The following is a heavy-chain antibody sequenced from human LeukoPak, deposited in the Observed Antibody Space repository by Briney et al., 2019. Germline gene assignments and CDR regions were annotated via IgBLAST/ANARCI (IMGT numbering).Heavy chain of an antibody. CDR3: AKGGSFYDSSGYADY. D-gene: IGHD3-22*01. Sequence: GGSLRLSCAASGFTFSSYAMSWARQAPGKGVEGVSAISGSGSSTYYADSVKGRFTISRDNSKNTLSLQMNSLRAEDKAVYYCAKGGSFYDSSGYADYWGQGTLVTVSS. CDR2: ISGSGSST. V-gene: IGHV3-23*01. CDR1: GFTFSSYA. J-gene: IGHJ4*02.